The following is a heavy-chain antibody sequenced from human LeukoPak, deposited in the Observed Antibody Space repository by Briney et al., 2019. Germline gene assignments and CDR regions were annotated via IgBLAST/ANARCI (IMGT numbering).Heavy chain of an antibody. D-gene: IGHD3-22*01. CDR1: GFTFDDYA. J-gene: IGHJ4*02. V-gene: IGHV3-9*01. CDR2: ISWNSGSI. CDR3: AKDIGRINYYDSRGHFDY. Sequence: PGGSLRLSCAASGFTFDDYAMHWGRQAPGKGLEWVSGISWNSGSIGYADSVKGRFTISRDNAKNSLYLQMNSLRAEDTALYYCAKDIGRINYYDSRGHFDYWGQGTLVTVSS.